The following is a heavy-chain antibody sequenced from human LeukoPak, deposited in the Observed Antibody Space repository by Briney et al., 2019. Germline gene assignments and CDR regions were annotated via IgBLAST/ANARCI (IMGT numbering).Heavy chain of an antibody. CDR3: AKRIAVVGPYFDY. V-gene: IGHV3-23*01. CDR2: ISVSGGST. Sequence: PGGSLRLPCAASGFTFNNYAMSWVRQAPGKGLEWVSAISVSGGSTYYADSVKGRFTISRDNSKNTLYLQMDSLRAEDTAVYYCAKRIAVVGPYFDYWGQGTLVTVSS. D-gene: IGHD6-19*01. J-gene: IGHJ4*02. CDR1: GFTFNNYA.